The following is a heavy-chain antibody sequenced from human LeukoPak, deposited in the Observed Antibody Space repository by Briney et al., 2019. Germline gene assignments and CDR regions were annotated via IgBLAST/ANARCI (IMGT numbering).Heavy chain of an antibody. V-gene: IGHV3-23*01. CDR2: ISGSGGST. D-gene: IGHD3-22*01. Sequence: PGASLRLSCAASGFTFSSYAMSWVRQAPGKGLEWVSAISGSGGSTYYADSVKGRFTISRDNSKNTLYLQMNSLRAEDTAVYYCAKDRYYYDSSGSYGDFDYWGQGTLVTVSS. J-gene: IGHJ4*02. CDR3: AKDRYYYDSSGSYGDFDY. CDR1: GFTFSSYA.